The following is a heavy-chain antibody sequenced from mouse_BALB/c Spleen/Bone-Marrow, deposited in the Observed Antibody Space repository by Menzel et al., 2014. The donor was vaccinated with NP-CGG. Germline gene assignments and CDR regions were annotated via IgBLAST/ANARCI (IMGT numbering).Heavy chain of an antibody. CDR1: GLDFSRYW. CDR3: ASLGYYGSFAF. J-gene: IGHJ3*01. D-gene: IGHD1-2*01. V-gene: IGHV4-1*02. CDR2: ITPDSNTI. Sequence: EVKLVESGGGVVQPGGSLKLSCAASGLDFSRYWMSWVRQAPGKGLEWIGEITPDSNTINYTQSLKDKFIISRDNAKKTLYRQMSTVRSDDPSLYYGASLGYYGSFAFWGQWTLVTVSA.